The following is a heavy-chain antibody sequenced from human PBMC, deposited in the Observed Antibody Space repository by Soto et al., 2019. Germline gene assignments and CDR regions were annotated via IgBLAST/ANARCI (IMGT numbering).Heavy chain of an antibody. D-gene: IGHD2-15*01. V-gene: IGHV3-23*01. J-gene: IGHJ6*03. CDR3: ALREMGCSGGSCYSLHYYYYYMDV. Sequence: PGGSRRLSCAASGCTFSSYAMSWVRQAPGKGLEWVSAISGSGGSTYYADSVKGRFTISRDNSKNTLYLQMNSLRAEDTAVYYCALREMGCSGGSCYSLHYYYYYMDVWGKGTTVTVSS. CDR1: GCTFSSYA. CDR2: ISGSGGST.